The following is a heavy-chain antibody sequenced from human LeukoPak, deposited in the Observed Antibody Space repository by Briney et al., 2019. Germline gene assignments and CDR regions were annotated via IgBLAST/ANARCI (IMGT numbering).Heavy chain of an antibody. J-gene: IGHJ5*02. D-gene: IGHD1-26*01. CDR1: GYTFTTYG. V-gene: IGHV1-18*01. CDR3: ARDTGSNFFDP. Sequence: ASVKVSCKASGYTFTTYGSIWVRRDPGQGLEGMGWISTYNAKTKYAQTHKGRVAMTTDTTTSTVYMELRSLTSDDTAVYYCARDTGSNFFDPWGQGTLVTVAS. CDR2: ISTYNAKT.